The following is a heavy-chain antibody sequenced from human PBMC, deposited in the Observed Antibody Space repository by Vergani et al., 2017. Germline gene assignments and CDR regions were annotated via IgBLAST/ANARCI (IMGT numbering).Heavy chain of an antibody. V-gene: IGHV1-69*01. CDR1: GGTFSSYA. Sequence: QVQLVQSGAEVKKPGSSVKVSCKASGGTFSSYAISWVRQAPGQGLEWMGGIIPIFGKANYAQKFQGRVTIPADESTSTAYMELSSLRAEDTAVYYCAGGPATVTTRQIYNCFDPWGQGTLVTVSS. J-gene: IGHJ5*02. D-gene: IGHD4-17*01. CDR3: AGGPATVTTRQIYNCFDP. CDR2: IIPIFGKA.